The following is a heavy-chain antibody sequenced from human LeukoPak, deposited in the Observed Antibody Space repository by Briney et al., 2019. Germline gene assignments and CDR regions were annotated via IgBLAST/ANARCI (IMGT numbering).Heavy chain of an antibody. V-gene: IGHV4-59*01. CDR3: ARGAEGYYYYGMDV. CDR1: GGSISSYY. Sequence: AETLSLTCTVSGGSISSYYWSWVRQPPGKGLEWIWDIYYSGSTNYNPSLKSRLTISVDPSKNQFSLKLSSVPAADTAVYYCARGAEGYYYYGMDVWGQGTTVTVSS. CDR2: IYYSGST. J-gene: IGHJ6*02. D-gene: IGHD1-26*01.